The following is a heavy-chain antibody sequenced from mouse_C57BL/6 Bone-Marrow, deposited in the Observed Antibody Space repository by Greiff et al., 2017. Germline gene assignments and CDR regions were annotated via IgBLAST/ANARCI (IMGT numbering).Heavy chain of an antibody. V-gene: IGHV1-7*01. J-gene: IGHJ4*01. D-gene: IGHD2-3*01. Sequence: QVQLKQSGAELAKPGASVKLSCKASGYTFTSYWMHWVKQRPGQGLEWIGNIIPSSGYTKYNQKFKDKATLTADKSSSTAYMQLSSLSYEDAAVYYCGRWRWFYAIDYWGQGTSVTVSS. CDR3: GRWRWFYAIDY. CDR2: IIPSSGYT. CDR1: GYTFTSYW.